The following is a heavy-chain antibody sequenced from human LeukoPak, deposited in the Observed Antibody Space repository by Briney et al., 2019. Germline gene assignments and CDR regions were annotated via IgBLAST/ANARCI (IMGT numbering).Heavy chain of an antibody. V-gene: IGHV3-33*01. Sequence: GRSLRVSCAGSGFTFSHYGMHWVRQAQGKGLEWVAVIWYDGSHKYYADSVKGRFTISRDNSKNTLDLQMNSLRAEDTAVYYCARDVPDSGNYYPDAFDIWGQGTTVTVSS. CDR1: GFTFSHYG. J-gene: IGHJ3*02. CDR2: IWYDGSHK. D-gene: IGHD3-10*01. CDR3: ARDVPDSGNYYPDAFDI.